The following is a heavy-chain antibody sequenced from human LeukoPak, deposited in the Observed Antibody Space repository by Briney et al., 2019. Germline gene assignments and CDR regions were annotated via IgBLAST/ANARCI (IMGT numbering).Heavy chain of an antibody. J-gene: IGHJ4*02. CDR2: IYYSGST. V-gene: IGHV4-39*01. CDR1: GGSISSSSYY. D-gene: IGHD6-19*01. Sequence: SETLSLTCTVSGGSISSSSYYWGWIRQPPGKGLEWIGSIYYSGSTYYNPSLKSRVTISVDTSKNQFSLKLSSVTAADTAVYYCARQVRAGHFDYWDQGTLVTVSS. CDR3: ARQVRAGHFDY.